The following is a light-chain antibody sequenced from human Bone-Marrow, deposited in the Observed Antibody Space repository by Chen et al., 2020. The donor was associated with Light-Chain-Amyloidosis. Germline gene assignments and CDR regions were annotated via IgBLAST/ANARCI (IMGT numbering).Light chain of an antibody. CDR2: DAS. V-gene: IGKV3-11*01. Sequence: ETVLTHPPATLSLSPGERATLSCRASQSVSSYLAWYQQKPGQAPRLLIYDASNRATGIPARFSGSGSGTDFTLTISSLEPEDFAVYYCQQRRNWPPLTFGGGTKVEIK. J-gene: IGKJ4*01. CDR3: QQRRNWPPLT. CDR1: QSVSSY.